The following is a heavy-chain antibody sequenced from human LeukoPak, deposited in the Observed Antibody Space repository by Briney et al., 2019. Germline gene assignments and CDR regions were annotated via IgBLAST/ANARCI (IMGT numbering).Heavy chain of an antibody. CDR1: GFTFSDYY. Sequence: GGSLRLSCAASGFTFSDYYMSWVRQAPGKGLEWVSYISSSGSTIYYADSVKGRFTISRDNAKNSLYLQMNSLRAEDTAVYYCARDIAAASFDYWGQGTLVTVSS. D-gene: IGHD6-6*01. J-gene: IGHJ4*02. CDR2: ISSSGSTI. CDR3: ARDIAAASFDY. V-gene: IGHV3-11*01.